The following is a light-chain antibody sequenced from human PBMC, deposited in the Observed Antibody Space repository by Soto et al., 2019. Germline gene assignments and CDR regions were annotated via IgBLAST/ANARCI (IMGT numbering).Light chain of an antibody. J-gene: IGLJ3*02. V-gene: IGLV2-14*01. Sequence: QSALTQPASVSGSPGQSITISCIGTSSDVGGYNYVSWYQHHPGKAPKLMIYEVSNRPSGVSNRFSGSKSGNTASLTISGLQAEDEDDYYCSSYTGSSTPVFGGGTKLTVL. CDR1: SSDVGGYNY. CDR2: EVS. CDR3: SSYTGSSTPV.